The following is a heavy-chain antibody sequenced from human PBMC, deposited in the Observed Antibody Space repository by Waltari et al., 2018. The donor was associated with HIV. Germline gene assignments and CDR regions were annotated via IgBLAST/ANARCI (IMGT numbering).Heavy chain of an antibody. J-gene: IGHJ4*02. D-gene: IGHD3-10*01. CDR3: AIAPNGSGSRLLLFDY. CDR2: ISAYNGNT. CDR1: GYTFTSYG. V-gene: IGHV1-18*01. Sequence: QVQLVQSGAEVKKPGASVKVSCKASGYTFTSYGISWVRQAPGQGIEWMGWISAYNGNTNYAQKLQCRVTMTTDTSTSTAYMELRSLRSDDTAVYYCAIAPNGSGSRLLLFDYWGQGTLVTVSS.